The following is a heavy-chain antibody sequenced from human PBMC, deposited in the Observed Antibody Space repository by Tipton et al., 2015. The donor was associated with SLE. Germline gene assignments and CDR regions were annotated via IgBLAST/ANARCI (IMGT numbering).Heavy chain of an antibody. V-gene: IGHV4-39*07. J-gene: IGHJ6*03. CDR3: ARQSVHGASYFYYMDV. CDR2: IYYSGST. Sequence: LRLSCTVSGGSISTTPYFWGWIRQPPGKGLEWIGSIYYSGSTYYDPSLKSRVTISLDTSKNQFSLKLTSVTAADTALYYCARQSVHGASYFYYMDVWGKGTTVTVSS. D-gene: IGHD4/OR15-4a*01. CDR1: GGSISTTPYF.